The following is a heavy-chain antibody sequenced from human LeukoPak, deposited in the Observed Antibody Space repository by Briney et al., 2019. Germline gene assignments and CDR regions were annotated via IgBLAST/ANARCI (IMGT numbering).Heavy chain of an antibody. CDR1: GGTFSSYA. CDR3: ASHLANTNAFDI. Sequence: ASVKVSCKASGGTFSSYAISWVRQAPGQGLEWMGGIIPIFGTANYAQKFQGRVTITADESTSTAYMELSSLRAEDTAVYYCASHLANTNAFDIWGQGTKVTVSS. V-gene: IGHV1-69*01. D-gene: IGHD4/OR15-4a*01. J-gene: IGHJ3*02. CDR2: IIPIFGTA.